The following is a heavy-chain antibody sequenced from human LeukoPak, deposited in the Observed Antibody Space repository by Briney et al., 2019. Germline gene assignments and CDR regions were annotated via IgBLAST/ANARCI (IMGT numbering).Heavy chain of an antibody. V-gene: IGHV1-46*01. Sequence: ASVTVSCKASGYSFTSHYMHWVRQAPGQGLEWMGLINPSGSSTLYAQQFQGRVTMTRDMSTTTDYMELSSLRCEGTGVYYCARDNSVGDIAWWFGPGGQGTLVTVSS. J-gene: IGHJ5*02. CDR2: INPSGSST. CDR3: ARDNSVGDIAWWFGP. CDR1: GYSFTSHY. D-gene: IGHD3-16*02.